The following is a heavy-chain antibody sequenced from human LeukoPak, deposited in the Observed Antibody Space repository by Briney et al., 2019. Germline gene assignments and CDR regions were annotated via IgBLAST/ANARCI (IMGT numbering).Heavy chain of an antibody. CDR1: GGSISNY. J-gene: IGHJ4*02. Sequence: PSETLSLTCTVSGGSISNYWSWIRQPAGKGLEWIGRIYISGSTNYNPSLKSRVTMSVDTSKNQFSLKLSSVTAADTAVYYCARAPLLTGYFDFDYWGQGTLVTVSS. V-gene: IGHV4-4*07. CDR2: IYISGST. D-gene: IGHD3-9*01. CDR3: ARAPLLTGYFDFDY.